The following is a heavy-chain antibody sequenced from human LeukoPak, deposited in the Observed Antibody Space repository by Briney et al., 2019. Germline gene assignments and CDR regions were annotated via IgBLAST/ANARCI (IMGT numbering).Heavy chain of an antibody. Sequence: PSETLSLTCTVSGGSISSSSYYWGWIRQPPGKGLEWIGSIYYSGSTYYNPSLKSRVTISVDTSKNQFSLKLSSVTAADTAVHYCARLYGDYAFNWFDPWGQGTLVTVSS. V-gene: IGHV4-39*01. CDR3: ARLYGDYAFNWFDP. CDR2: IYYSGST. J-gene: IGHJ5*02. CDR1: GGSISSSSYY. D-gene: IGHD4-17*01.